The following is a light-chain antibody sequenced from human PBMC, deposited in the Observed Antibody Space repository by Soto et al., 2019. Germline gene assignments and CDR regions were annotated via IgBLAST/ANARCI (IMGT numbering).Light chain of an antibody. J-gene: IGKJ1*01. CDR2: GAS. CDR1: QSVSSK. V-gene: IGKV3-15*01. Sequence: EIVMTQSPATLSVSPGEGATLSCRASQSVSSKLAWYQQKPGQAPRLLIYGASTRATGIPARFSGSGSGTEFTLIISSLQSEDSAVYYCQQYNSWLWTFGQGTKVDIK. CDR3: QQYNSWLWT.